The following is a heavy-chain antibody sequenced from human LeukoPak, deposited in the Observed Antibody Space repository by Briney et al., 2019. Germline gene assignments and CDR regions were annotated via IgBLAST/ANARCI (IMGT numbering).Heavy chain of an antibody. D-gene: IGHD6-19*01. Sequence: GGSLRLSCAASGFTFSSYAMSWVRQAPGKGLEWVSAISGSGGSTYYADSVKGRFTISRDSSKNTLYLQMNSLRAEDTAVYYCAKGGSGWSSFPFDYWGQGTLVTVSS. V-gene: IGHV3-23*01. J-gene: IGHJ4*02. CDR2: ISGSGGST. CDR1: GFTFSSYA. CDR3: AKGGSGWSSFPFDY.